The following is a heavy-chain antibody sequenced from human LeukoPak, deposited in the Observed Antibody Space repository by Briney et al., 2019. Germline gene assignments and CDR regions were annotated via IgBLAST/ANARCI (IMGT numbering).Heavy chain of an antibody. CDR3: ASRGGPRDGFDI. CDR2: IYYSGSI. Sequence: PSETLSLTCTVSGGSISSYYWSWIRQPPGKGLEWIGYIYYSGSINYNPSLKSRVTISADTSKNQFSLKLSSVTAADTAVYYCASRGGPRDGFDIWGQGTMATVSS. J-gene: IGHJ3*02. V-gene: IGHV4-59*08. D-gene: IGHD4-23*01. CDR1: GGSISSYY.